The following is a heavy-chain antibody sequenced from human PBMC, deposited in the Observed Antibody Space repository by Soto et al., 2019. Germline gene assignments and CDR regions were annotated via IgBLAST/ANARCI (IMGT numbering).Heavy chain of an antibody. Sequence: LSLTCAVSGYSISSGYYWGWIRQPPGKGLEWIGSIYHSGSTYYNPSLKSRVTISVDTSKNQFSLKLSSVTAADTAVYYCARVSSSSSPYFDYWGQGTLVTVSS. CDR3: ARVSSSSSPYFDY. CDR2: IYHSGST. J-gene: IGHJ4*02. V-gene: IGHV4-38-2*01. D-gene: IGHD6-6*01. CDR1: GYSISSGYY.